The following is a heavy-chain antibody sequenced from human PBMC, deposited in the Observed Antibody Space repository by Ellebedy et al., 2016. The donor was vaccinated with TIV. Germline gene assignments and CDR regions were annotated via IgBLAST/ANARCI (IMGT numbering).Heavy chain of an antibody. J-gene: IGHJ6*02. CDR2: IYYSGST. CDR1: GVSVSSGSYY. V-gene: IGHV4-61*01. Sequence: GSLRLXXTVSGVSVSSGSYYWSWIRQPPGKGLEWIGYIYYSGSTNYNPSLKSRVTISIDTSKNQFYLRLSSVTAADTGVYYCARDRDIVGYYYGLDVWGQGTTVTVSS. D-gene: IGHD3-16*01. CDR3: ARDRDIVGYYYGLDV.